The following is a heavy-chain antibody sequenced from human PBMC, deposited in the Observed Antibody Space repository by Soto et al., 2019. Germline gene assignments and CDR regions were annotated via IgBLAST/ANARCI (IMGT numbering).Heavy chain of an antibody. Sequence: EVLLLESGGGLVQPGGSLRLSCAASGFTFSNCAVNWVRQAPGKGLEWVSTIYGGGDGTHYADSVKGRFTISRDNSKNTLYLQMNSLRAEDTAVYYCAKNRGHEPPYYSDSWGQGTLVTVSS. CDR2: IYGGGDGT. CDR1: GFTFSNCA. J-gene: IGHJ4*02. CDR3: AKNRGHEPPYYSDS. V-gene: IGHV3-23*01.